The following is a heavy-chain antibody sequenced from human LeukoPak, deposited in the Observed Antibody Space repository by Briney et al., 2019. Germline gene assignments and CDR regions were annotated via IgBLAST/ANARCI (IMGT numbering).Heavy chain of an antibody. CDR3: ARDQKGGDRTMDYSYWYFDL. CDR1: GFTFSSYA. Sequence: KSGGSLRLSCAASGFTFSSYAMSWVRQAPGKGLEWVSSISSSRSYIYYADSVKGRFTISRDNAKNSLYLQMNSLRAEDTAVYYCARDQKGGDRTMDYSYWYFDLWGRGTLVTVSS. D-gene: IGHD5-18*01. J-gene: IGHJ2*01. CDR2: ISSSRSYI. V-gene: IGHV3-21*01.